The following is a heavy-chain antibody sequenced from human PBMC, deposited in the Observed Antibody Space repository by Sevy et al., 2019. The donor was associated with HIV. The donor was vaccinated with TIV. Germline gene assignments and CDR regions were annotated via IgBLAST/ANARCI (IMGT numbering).Heavy chain of an antibody. Sequence: GGSLRLSCAASGITFSSYTMNWVRQAPGKGLEWVASISGRRNYIYYAGSVKGRFTVSRDNDKNSLYLQMNSLRVEDTAVYYCARVATTDYYDSSGYAGAWKWFDPWGREPRSPSPQ. D-gene: IGHD3-22*01. CDR1: GITFSSYT. CDR2: ISGRRNYI. CDR3: ARVATTDYYDSSGYAGAWKWFDP. V-gene: IGHV3-21*06. J-gene: IGHJ5*02.